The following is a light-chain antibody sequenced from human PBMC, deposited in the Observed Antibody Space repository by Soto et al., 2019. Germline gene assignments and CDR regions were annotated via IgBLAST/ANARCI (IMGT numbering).Light chain of an antibody. CDR2: DAS. CDR3: QQYNSYSYS. J-gene: IGKJ2*01. V-gene: IGKV1-5*01. CDR1: QSISSW. Sequence: DIPMTQSPSTLSASVGDRVTITYRASQSISSWLAWYQQKPEKAPKLLIYDASSLESGVPSRFSGSGAGTEFSLTISSLQPDDFATYYCQQYNSYSYSFGQGTKLEIK.